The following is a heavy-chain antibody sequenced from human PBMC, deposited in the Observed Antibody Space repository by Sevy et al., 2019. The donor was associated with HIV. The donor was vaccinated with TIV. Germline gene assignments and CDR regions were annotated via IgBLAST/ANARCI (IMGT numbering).Heavy chain of an antibody. CDR3: ARDLPPSATTVPHFDC. CDR2: ISNSGTTI. D-gene: IGHD4-17*01. J-gene: IGHJ4*02. Sequence: GGSLRLSCAASGFTFTSYEMNWVRQAPGKGLEWLSYISNSGTTIYYSDSVKGRFTISRDKARNSLYLQMSSLGAEDTAVYYCARDLPPSATTVPHFDCWGQGTLVTVSS. CDR1: GFTFTSYE. V-gene: IGHV3-48*03.